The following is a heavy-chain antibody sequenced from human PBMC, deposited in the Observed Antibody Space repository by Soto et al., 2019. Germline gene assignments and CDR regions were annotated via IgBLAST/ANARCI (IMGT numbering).Heavy chain of an antibody. CDR1: GFSLNSYA. V-gene: IGHV3-30*15. CDR3: ATDGVQYVVSGLYYFHY. Sequence: GGSLRLSCAASGFSLNSYAMHWVRQVPGKGLEWVAFISYNGKNKYYGDSVKGRFTISRDDSTNTLYLQMSSLRSEDTAVYYCATDGVQYVVSGLYYFHYWCHGTLVTDSS. J-gene: IGHJ4*01. CDR2: ISYNGKNK. D-gene: IGHD2-15*01.